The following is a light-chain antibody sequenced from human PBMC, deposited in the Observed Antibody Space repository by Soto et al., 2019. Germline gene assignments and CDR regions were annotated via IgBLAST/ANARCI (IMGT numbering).Light chain of an antibody. CDR3: SSYAGSNNFV. Sequence: QSALTQPASVSGSPGQSITISCSGTSSDVGAHNLVSWYQQHPGRAPKLMIYGVTKRPSGVPDRFSGSKSGNTASLTVSGLQAEDEADYYCSSYAGSNNFVFGTGTKVTVL. CDR1: SSDVGAHNL. CDR2: GVT. V-gene: IGLV2-8*01. J-gene: IGLJ1*01.